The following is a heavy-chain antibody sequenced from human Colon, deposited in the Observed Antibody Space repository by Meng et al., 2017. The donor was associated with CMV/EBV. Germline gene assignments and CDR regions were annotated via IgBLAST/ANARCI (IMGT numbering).Heavy chain of an antibody. CDR3: TTIPPYDTGGPKSY. D-gene: IGHD3-22*01. J-gene: IGHJ4*02. Sequence: SCAASGFTFSKAWMNWVRQAPGKGLEWVGHIRSKTDGGTTDYAAAVKGRFTISRDDSKNTQYLQMKSLKTEDTAVYYCTTIPPYDTGGPKSYWGQGTLVTVSS. CDR2: IRSKTDGGTT. V-gene: IGHV3-15*01. CDR1: GFTFSKAW.